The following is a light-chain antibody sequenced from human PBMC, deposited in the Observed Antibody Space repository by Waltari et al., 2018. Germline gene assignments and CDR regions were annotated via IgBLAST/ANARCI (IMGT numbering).Light chain of an antibody. CDR3: QSGDSTSTHVV. CDR1: ALPKQY. V-gene: IGLV3-25*03. J-gene: IGLJ2*01. CDR2: KDT. Sequence: SYELTQPPSVSVSPGQTARITCSGDALPKQYAFWYQQKPGQAPVLETYKDTERPSGIPDRFSGSSSGTTVTLTISGVQAEDEADYYCQSGDSTSTHVVFGGGTKLTVL.